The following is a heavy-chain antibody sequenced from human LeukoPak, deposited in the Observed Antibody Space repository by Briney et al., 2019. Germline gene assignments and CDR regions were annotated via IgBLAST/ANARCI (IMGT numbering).Heavy chain of an antibody. CDR3: AKDLGSSGWNAGGLYYGMDV. J-gene: IGHJ6*02. D-gene: IGHD6-19*01. CDR2: ISGSGGST. Sequence: GGSLRLSCAASGFTFSSYAMSWVRQAPGKGLEWVSTISGSGGSTYYADSVKGRFTISRDNSKNTLYLQMNSLRAEDTAVYYCAKDLGSSGWNAGGLYYGMDVWGQGTTVTVSS. V-gene: IGHV3-23*01. CDR1: GFTFSSYA.